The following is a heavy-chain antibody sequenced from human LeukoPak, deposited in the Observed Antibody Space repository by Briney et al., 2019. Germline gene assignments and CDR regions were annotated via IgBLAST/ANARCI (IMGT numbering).Heavy chain of an antibody. CDR2: ISWDGGST. CDR1: GFTFDDYA. J-gene: IGHJ4*02. Sequence: PGGSLRLSCAASGFTFDDYAMHWVRQAPGKGLEWVSLISWDGGSTYYADSVKGRFTISRDNSKNSLYLQMNSLRAEDTALYYCAKDRGYSSSWNYFDYWGQGTLVTVSS. CDR3: AKDRGYSSSWNYFDY. D-gene: IGHD6-13*01. V-gene: IGHV3-43D*03.